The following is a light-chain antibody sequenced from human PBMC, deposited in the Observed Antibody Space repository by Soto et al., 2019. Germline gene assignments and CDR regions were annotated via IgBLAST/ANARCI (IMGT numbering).Light chain of an antibody. Sequence: DIQMTQSPSSLSASVGDRVTITCRASQTISRYLNWYQLKSGKAPKLLIYAASSLQSGVPSRFSGSGSGTDFTLTISSLQPEDFTTYYCQQSHTPPLTFGGGTKVEIK. V-gene: IGKV1-39*01. J-gene: IGKJ4*01. CDR3: QQSHTPPLT. CDR2: AAS. CDR1: QTISRY.